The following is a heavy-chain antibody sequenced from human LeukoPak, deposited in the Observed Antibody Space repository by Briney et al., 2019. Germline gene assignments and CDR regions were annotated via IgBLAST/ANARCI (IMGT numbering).Heavy chain of an antibody. CDR1: GGSISSDY. Sequence: SETLSLTCTVSGGSISSDYWSWIRQPPGKGLEWIGNIYYSGSTNYNPSLNSRVTISLDTSKNQLSLNLNSVTAADTAVYYCVGTTKWLAFDYWCQGVLVTVSS. V-gene: IGHV4-59*01. CDR2: IYYSGST. CDR3: VGTTKWLAFDY. J-gene: IGHJ4*02. D-gene: IGHD5-24*01.